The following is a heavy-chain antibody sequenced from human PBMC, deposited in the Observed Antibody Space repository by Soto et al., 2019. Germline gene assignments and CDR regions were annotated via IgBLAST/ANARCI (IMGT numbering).Heavy chain of an antibody. CDR3: ARPRSYSSSSGEYGMDV. D-gene: IGHD6-6*01. V-gene: IGHV4-39*01. CDR2: IYYSGST. J-gene: IGHJ6*02. Sequence: SETLSLTCTVSGGSISSSSCYWGWIRQPPGKGLEWIGSIYYSGSTYYNPSLKSRVTISVDTSKNQFSLKLSSVTAADTAVYYCARPRSYSSSSGEYGMDVWGQGTTVTVSS. CDR1: GGSISSSSCY.